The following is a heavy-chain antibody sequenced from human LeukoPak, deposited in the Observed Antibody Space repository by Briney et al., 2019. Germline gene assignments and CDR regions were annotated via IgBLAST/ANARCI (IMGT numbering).Heavy chain of an antibody. V-gene: IGHV4-39*01. CDR3: ARQRGYHYDSTTNRFSDL. Sequence: SETLSLTCTVSGGPISSSSYYWGWIRQPPGKGLEWIGSIYYSGITYYNPSLKSRVTISVDTSKNQFSLRLSSVTAADAAVYYSARQRGYHYDSTTNRFSDLWGQGTRVTVSS. CDR1: GGPISSSSYY. D-gene: IGHD3-22*01. J-gene: IGHJ5*02. CDR2: IYYSGIT.